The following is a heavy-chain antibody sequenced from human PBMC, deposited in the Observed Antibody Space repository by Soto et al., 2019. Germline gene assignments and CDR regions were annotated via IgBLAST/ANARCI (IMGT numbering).Heavy chain of an antibody. CDR2: ISDSGGGT. CDR3: AKGPQSSGWSYNWYDP. D-gene: IGHD6-19*01. CDR1: GFTFSSYA. J-gene: IGHJ5*02. Sequence: EVQLLESGGGLVQPGGSLRLSCEASGFTFSSYAMSWVRQAPGTGLEWVSTISDSGGGTYYADSGKGRFTVSRDNSRNTLYSQKNRLGVEDTAVKYCAKGPQSSGWSYNWYDPWGQGTLVTVSS. V-gene: IGHV3-23*01.